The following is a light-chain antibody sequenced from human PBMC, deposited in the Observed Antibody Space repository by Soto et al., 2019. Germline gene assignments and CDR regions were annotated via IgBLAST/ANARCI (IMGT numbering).Light chain of an antibody. CDR3: QQSYRTPWT. CDR1: QSIAKY. CDR2: GAS. V-gene: IGKV1-39*01. J-gene: IGKJ1*01. Sequence: DIQMTQSPSSLSASFGDRVTITCRTSQSIAKYLNWYQQKPGKAPKVLIYGASSLQTGVPSRFSGSGSGTDLTLTISSLQPEDFATYFCQQSYRTPWTFGQGTKVESK.